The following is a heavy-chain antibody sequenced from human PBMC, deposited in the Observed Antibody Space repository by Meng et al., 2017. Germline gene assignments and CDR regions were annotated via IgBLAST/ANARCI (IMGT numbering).Heavy chain of an antibody. CDR3: ARDPTAVTDLDF. V-gene: IGHV1-69*09. CDR2: INPILGIP. CDR1: GGTFSSYA. J-gene: IGHJ4*02. Sequence: QVQLVESGAEVKKPGSSVKVSCKASGGTFSSYAISWVRQAPGQGLEWMGRINPILGIPNYAQKFQGRVTMTADTYTNTAYMELSRLRSDDTAVYYCARDPTAVTDLDFWGQGTLVTVSS. D-gene: IGHD4-17*01.